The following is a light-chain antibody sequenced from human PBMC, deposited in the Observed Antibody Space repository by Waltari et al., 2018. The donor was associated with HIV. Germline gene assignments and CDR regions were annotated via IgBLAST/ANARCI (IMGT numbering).Light chain of an antibody. CDR2: SNA. CDR3: AAWDDSLNGWV. V-gene: IGLV1-44*01. Sequence: QSVLTQPPSASGTPGQTVTTSCSGSSSNIRSTTISWYQQLQGMAPKLLIYSNAQRPSGVPDRFSGSKSGTSASLAISGLQSEDEADYYCAAWDDSLNGWVFGGGTKLTVL. J-gene: IGLJ3*02. CDR1: SSNIRSTT.